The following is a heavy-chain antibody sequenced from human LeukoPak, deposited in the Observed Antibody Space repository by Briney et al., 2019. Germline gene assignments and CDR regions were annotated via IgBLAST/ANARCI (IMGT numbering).Heavy chain of an antibody. V-gene: IGHV3-30*04. CDR2: ISYDGSNK. CDR3: ARDTYSSSWYSYYYGMDV. Sequence: PGGSLRLSCAASGFTFSSYAMHWVRQAPGKGVEGVAVISYDGSNKYYADSVKGGFTISRDNSKNTLYLQMNSLRAEDTAVYYCARDTYSSSWYSYYYGMDVWGKGTTVTVSS. CDR1: GFTFSSYA. J-gene: IGHJ6*04. D-gene: IGHD6-13*01.